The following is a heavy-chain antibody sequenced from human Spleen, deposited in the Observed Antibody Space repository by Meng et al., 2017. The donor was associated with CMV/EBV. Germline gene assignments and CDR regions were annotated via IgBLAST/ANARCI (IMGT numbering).Heavy chain of an antibody. J-gene: IGHJ4*02. V-gene: IGHV3-43*01. CDR3: AKDSTLDY. CDR2: ITWDGGST. CDR1: GFTLDDYT. Sequence: LRLSCAASGFTLDDYTMQWVRQGPGKSLEWVSVITWDGGSTHYADSVKGRFTISRDNSKNSLYLQMNSLRTEDTALYYCAKDSTLDYWGQGTLVTVSS.